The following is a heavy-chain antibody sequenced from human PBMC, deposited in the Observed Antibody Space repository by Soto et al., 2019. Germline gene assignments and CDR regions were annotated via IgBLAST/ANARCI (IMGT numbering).Heavy chain of an antibody. CDR1: GGSITSSSYY. Sequence: QLHLRESGPGLVKPSETLSLTCTVSGGSITSSSYYWGWIRQPPGKGLEWVGSIYYSGSNYYNPSLKSPVTISVDTSKNQFSLKLSPVTAADTAVYYCATQEVGGSYVYTFDPWGQGTLVTVSS. D-gene: IGHD1-26*01. J-gene: IGHJ5*02. CDR2: IYYSGSN. CDR3: ATQEVGGSYVYTFDP. V-gene: IGHV4-39*01.